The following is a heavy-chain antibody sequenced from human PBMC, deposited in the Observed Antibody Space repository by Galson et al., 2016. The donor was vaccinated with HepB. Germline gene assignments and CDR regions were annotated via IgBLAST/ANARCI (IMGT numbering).Heavy chain of an antibody. CDR2: ISGSGGNT. Sequence: SLRLSCAASGFTFSSYAMSWVRQAPGKGLEWVPGISGSGGNTYYADSVKGRFTISRENSKNTLYVQMKSRRAEDTAVYYCAKSQTFGGDIVRWAEYWGQGTPVTGSS. J-gene: IGHJ4*02. V-gene: IGHV3-23*01. CDR3: AKSQTFGGDIVRWAEY. CDR1: GFTFSSYA. D-gene: IGHD3-16*02.